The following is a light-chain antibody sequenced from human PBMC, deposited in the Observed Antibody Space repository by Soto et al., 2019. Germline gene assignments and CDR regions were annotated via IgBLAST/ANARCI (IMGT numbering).Light chain of an antibody. V-gene: IGKV1-5*01. J-gene: IGKJ1*01. Sequence: DIQLTQSPSTLSLSPGERATLSCRASQSISSYLVWYQQKPGKAPKLLIYDASSVESGVPTRFSGSGSGTEFTLTISSLQPDDFASYYCQHYSSYSPTFGQGTKVDIK. CDR2: DAS. CDR3: QHYSSYSPT. CDR1: QSISSY.